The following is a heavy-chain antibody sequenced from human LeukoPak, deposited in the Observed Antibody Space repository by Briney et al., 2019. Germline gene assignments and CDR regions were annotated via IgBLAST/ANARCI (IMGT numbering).Heavy chain of an antibody. V-gene: IGHV3-74*01. CDR1: GFTFSTYS. CDR3: TRRVDATRWYDP. D-gene: IGHD2-15*01. Sequence: GGSLRLSCAASGFTFSTYSMHWVRQAPGEGLVWVSRNADSVKGRFTISRENAKNTLYLQMNSLRAEDTAVYYCTRRVDATRWYDPWGQGTLVTVSS. J-gene: IGHJ5*02.